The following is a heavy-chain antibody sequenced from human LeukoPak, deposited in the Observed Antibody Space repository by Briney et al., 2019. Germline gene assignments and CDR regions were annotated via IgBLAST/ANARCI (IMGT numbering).Heavy chain of an antibody. D-gene: IGHD6-13*01. CDR1: GFAFSSYT. V-gene: IGHV3-21*01. CDR3: ATEGRSTTPGY. J-gene: IGHJ4*02. CDR2: ISSSRTSI. Sequence: GGSLRLSCGASGFAFSSYTMIWVRQAPGMGLEWVSSISSSRTSIYYADSVKGRFTISRDNAKNSLYLQMNSLRAEDTSVYYCATEGRSTTPGYWGQGTLVIVSS.